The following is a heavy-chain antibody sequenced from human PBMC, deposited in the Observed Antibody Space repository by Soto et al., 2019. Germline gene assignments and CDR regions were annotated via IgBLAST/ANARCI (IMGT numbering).Heavy chain of an antibody. CDR3: AKAESSVWYYSLDY. CDR2: LSWNSGTI. V-gene: IGHV3-9*01. CDR1: GFTFDDYA. Sequence: EVQLVESGGGLVQPGKSLRLSCAASGFTFDDYAMHWVRQVPGKGLEWVSGLSWNSGTIDYANSVKGRFTISRDNAKNSLHLQMNSLIPEYTAFYYCAKAESSVWYYSLDYWCQATLVTVSS. J-gene: IGHJ4*02. D-gene: IGHD6-19*01.